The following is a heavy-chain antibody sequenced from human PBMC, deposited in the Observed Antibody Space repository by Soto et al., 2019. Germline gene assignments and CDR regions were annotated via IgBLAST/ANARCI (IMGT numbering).Heavy chain of an antibody. J-gene: IGHJ6*02. CDR2: INAANGNT. CDR1: GYTFTSYY. D-gene: IGHD5-12*01. V-gene: IGHV1-3*01. CDR3: ARDSRDGYNFYYYYGMVV. Sequence: ASVKVSCKASGYTFTSYYMHWVRQAPGQRLEWMGWINAANGNTKYSQRFQGRVTITRDTSARTVYMELSSLRSGDTAVYYCARDSRDGYNFYYYYGMVVWGRGTTVTVSS.